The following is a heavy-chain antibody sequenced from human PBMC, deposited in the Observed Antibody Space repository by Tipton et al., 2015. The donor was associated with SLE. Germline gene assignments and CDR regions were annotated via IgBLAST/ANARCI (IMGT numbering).Heavy chain of an antibody. D-gene: IGHD4-17*01. V-gene: IGHV4-61*02. Sequence: TLSLTCTVSGDSITSGNYYWSWIRQPAGKGLEWIGRIYSTGSTNYNPSLNSRVTMSIDTSKNQFSLKLSSVTAADAAIYFCARERIDGVIDSWGQGTLVTVSS. CDR2: IYSTGST. CDR1: GDSITSGNYY. CDR3: ARERIDGVIDS. J-gene: IGHJ4*02.